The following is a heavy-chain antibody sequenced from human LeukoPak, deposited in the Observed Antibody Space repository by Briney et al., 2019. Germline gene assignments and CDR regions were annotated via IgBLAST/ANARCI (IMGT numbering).Heavy chain of an antibody. CDR1: GYTFTDYF. V-gene: IGHV1-2*02. Sequence: ASVKVSCKASGYTFTDYFKHWVRQAPGQGLEWMGWINPNNGETNYAQKFQGRVTMTSYTSISTAYMELSRLTSDDTAVYYCARDGYSGYHYHDWFDPWGQGTLVTVSS. D-gene: IGHD5-12*01. CDR2: INPNNGET. J-gene: IGHJ5*02. CDR3: ARDGYSGYHYHDWFDP.